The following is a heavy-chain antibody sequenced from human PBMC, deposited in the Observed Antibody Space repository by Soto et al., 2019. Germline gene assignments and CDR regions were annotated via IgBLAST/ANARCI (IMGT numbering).Heavy chain of an antibody. V-gene: IGHV4-59*01. CDR3: GRVRYELGVYYYYNGMAV. J-gene: IGHJ6*04. Sequence: TSETLSLTCTVSGGSISTYYWSWIRQPPGKGLEWIGYIFNSGSTNYNPSLKSRVTISLDTSKNQFSLRLRSVTAADTAVYYCGRVRYELGVYYYYNGMAVGGKGTTVTVSS. CDR2: IFNSGST. D-gene: IGHD2-8*02. CDR1: GGSISTYY.